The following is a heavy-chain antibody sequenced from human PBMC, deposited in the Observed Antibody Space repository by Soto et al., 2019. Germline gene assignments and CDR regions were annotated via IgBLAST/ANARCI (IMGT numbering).Heavy chain of an antibody. CDR1: GYSFTNYL. CDR2: IYPGDSET. Sequence: PGESLKISCKGSGYSFTNYLIGWVLQLPGKGLEWMGIIYPGDSETRYSPSFQGQVTISVDKSINTAYLQWSSLKASDTAMYYCARHMARYYYGMDVWGQGTTVTVSS. D-gene: IGHD3-10*01. J-gene: IGHJ6*02. V-gene: IGHV5-51*01. CDR3: ARHMARYYYGMDV.